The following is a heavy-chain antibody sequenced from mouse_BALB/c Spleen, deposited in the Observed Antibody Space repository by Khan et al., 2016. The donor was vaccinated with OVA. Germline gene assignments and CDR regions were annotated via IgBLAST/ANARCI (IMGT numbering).Heavy chain of an antibody. V-gene: IGHV1-5*01. D-gene: IGHD4-1*01. Sequence: VQLQQSGTVLARPGASVKMSCKASGYTFTSYWMHWVKQRPGQGLEWIGDIYPGNTDTNYNQTFKGKAKLTAVTSTSPAYMELSSLTNEDSAVYNCTRRNWDVAWFAYWGQGTLVTVSA. CDR1: GYTFTSYW. CDR2: IYPGNTDT. CDR3: TRRNWDVAWFAY. J-gene: IGHJ3*01.